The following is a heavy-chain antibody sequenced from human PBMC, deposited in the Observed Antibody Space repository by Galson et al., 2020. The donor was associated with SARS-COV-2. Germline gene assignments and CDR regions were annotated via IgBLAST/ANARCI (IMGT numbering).Heavy chain of an antibody. V-gene: IGHV5-51*01. D-gene: IGHD2-15*01. CDR2: IYPGDSEA. CDR1: GYKFASYW. J-gene: IGHJ6*02. CDR3: TVAEDYYYYNMDV. Sequence: GESLKISCKGSGYKFASYWIGWVRQKPGKGLEWMGIIYPGDSEARYSPSFQGQVTMSVDKSISTAYLQWSSLTASDTAIYYCTVAEDYYYYNMDVWGQGTAVTVSS.